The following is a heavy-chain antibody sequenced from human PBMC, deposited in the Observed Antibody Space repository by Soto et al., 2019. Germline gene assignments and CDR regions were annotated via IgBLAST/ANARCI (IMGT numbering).Heavy chain of an antibody. CDR1: GFTFSSYA. D-gene: IGHD3-22*01. V-gene: IGHV3-30-3*01. CDR3: ARSHYYDSSGYSLWWFDP. J-gene: IGHJ5*02. CDR2: ISYDGSNK. Sequence: QVQLVESGGGVVQPGRSLRLSCAASGFTFSSYAMHWVRQAPGKGLEWVAVISYDGSNKYYADSVKGRFTISRDNFKNTLYLQTNSLRAEDTAVYYCARSHYYDSSGYSLWWFDPWGQGTLVTVSS.